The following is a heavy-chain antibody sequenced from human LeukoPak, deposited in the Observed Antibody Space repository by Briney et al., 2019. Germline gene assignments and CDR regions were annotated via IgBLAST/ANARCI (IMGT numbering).Heavy chain of an antibody. D-gene: IGHD3-22*01. V-gene: IGHV3-7*04. CDR1: GFTFSFYW. CDR3: ARDEHQYYSESSGRFDF. J-gene: IGHJ4*02. Sequence: PGGSLRLSCVASGFTFSFYWMAWVRQAPGKGLEWVANIKQDGSEKYYVDSARGRFTISRDNAKNSLYLQMNSLRAEDTAVYYCARDEHQYYSESSGRFDFWGQGALVTVSS. CDR2: IKQDGSEK.